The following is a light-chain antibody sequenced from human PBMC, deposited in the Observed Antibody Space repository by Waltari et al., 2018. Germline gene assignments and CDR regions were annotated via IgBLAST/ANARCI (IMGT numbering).Light chain of an antibody. CDR3: SSYTSSFTEV. CDR1: TVDVGGYHY. V-gene: IGLV2-14*01. Sequence: QSALTQPASVSGSPGQSITISCTGTTVDVGGYHYVSWYQQPPGKAPKLMIYEVRNRPSGVSNRFSGSKSGNTASLTISGLQAEDEADYYCSSYTSSFTEVFGGGTKLTVL. CDR2: EVR. J-gene: IGLJ3*02.